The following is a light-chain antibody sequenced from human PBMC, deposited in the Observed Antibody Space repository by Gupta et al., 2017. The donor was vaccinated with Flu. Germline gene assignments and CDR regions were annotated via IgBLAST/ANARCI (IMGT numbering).Light chain of an antibody. Sequence: EIVMTQSPATLSVSPEERATLSCRASESVSTNVAWYQQKPGQPPMLLIYSASTRATGVPARFSGSGSGTEFTLTISSLQSDDSAVYYCQQYNNWPPFAFGPGTKVDVK. V-gene: IGKV3-15*01. CDR3: QQYNNWPPFA. CDR2: SAS. CDR1: ESVSTN. J-gene: IGKJ3*01.